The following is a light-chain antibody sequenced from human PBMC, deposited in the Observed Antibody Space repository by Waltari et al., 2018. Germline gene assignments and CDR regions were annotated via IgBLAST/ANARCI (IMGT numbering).Light chain of an antibody. V-gene: IGLV3-19*01. Sequence: SSELTQDPAVSVALGQTVRFTCQGDSLRTSYASWYQVKPGQAPVLVIYGKDKRPSGIPDRISSHSSGTTSSLTITGAQAEDEADYYCSSRMLFAGGTKVTVL. CDR2: GKD. J-gene: IGLJ3*02. CDR1: SLRTSY. CDR3: SSRML.